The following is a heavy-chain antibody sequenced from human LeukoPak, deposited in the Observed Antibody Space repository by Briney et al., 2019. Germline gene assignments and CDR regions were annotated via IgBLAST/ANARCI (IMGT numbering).Heavy chain of an antibody. CDR1: GGTFSSYA. V-gene: IGHV1-69*05. J-gene: IGHJ4*02. Sequence: SVNVSCKASGGTFSSYAISWVRQAPGQGLEWMGGIIPIFGTANYAQKFQGRVTITTDESTSTAYMGLSSLRSEDTAVYYCAREGDYYDSSGYSTYYFDYWGQGTLVTVSS. D-gene: IGHD3-22*01. CDR3: AREGDYYDSSGYSTYYFDY. CDR2: IIPIFGTA.